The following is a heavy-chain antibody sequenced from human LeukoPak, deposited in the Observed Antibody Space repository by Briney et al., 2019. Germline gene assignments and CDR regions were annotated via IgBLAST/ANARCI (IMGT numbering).Heavy chain of an antibody. V-gene: IGHV4-34*01. Sequence: SETLSLTCAVYGGSFSGYYWSWIRQPPGKGLEWIGEINHSGSTNYNPSLKSRVTISVDTSKNQFSLKLSSVTAADTAVYYCARGLGYCSSTSCYWHYFDYWGQGTLVTVSP. CDR2: INHSGST. J-gene: IGHJ4*02. D-gene: IGHD2-2*01. CDR3: ARGLGYCSSTSCYWHYFDY. CDR1: GGSFSGYY.